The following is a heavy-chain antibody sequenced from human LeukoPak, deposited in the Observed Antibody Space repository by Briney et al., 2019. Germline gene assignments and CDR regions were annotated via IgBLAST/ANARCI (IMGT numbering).Heavy chain of an antibody. Sequence: GAPVKVSCKASGYTFTSYYMHWVRQAPGQGLEWMGIINPSGGSTSYAQKFQGRVTMTRDMSTSTVYMELSSLRSEDTAVYYCAREIAVAGTWFDYWGQGTLVTVSS. CDR1: GYTFTSYY. CDR3: AREIAVAGTWFDY. CDR2: INPSGGST. D-gene: IGHD6-19*01. V-gene: IGHV1-46*01. J-gene: IGHJ4*02.